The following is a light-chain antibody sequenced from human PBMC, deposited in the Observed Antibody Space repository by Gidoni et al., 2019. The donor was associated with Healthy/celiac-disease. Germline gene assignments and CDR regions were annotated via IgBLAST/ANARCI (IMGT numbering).Light chain of an antibody. CDR3: QQYGSSPGYT. CDR2: GAS. V-gene: IGKV3-20*01. J-gene: IGKJ2*01. Sequence: EIVLMQSPGTLSLSPGERATLSCRASQCVSSSYLAWYQQKPGQAPRLLIYGASSRATGIPDRFSGSGSGTDFTLTISRLEPEDFAVYYCQQYGSSPGYTFGQGTKLEIK. CDR1: QCVSSSY.